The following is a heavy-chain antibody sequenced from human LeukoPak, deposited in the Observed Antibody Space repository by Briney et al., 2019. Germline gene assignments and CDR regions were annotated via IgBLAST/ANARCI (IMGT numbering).Heavy chain of an antibody. V-gene: IGHV1-46*01. CDR3: ARGSEYDISFDP. D-gene: IGHD6-6*01. CDR1: GFTISSYG. CDR2: INTGGGYT. J-gene: IGHJ5*02. Sequence: GGSLRLSCVVSGFTISSYGTHWVRQAPGQGLEWMGIINTGGGYTNYAQRFQGRVTMTRDMSTSTVYMELSSLRSEDTAVYYCARGSEYDISFDPWGQGTLVTVSS.